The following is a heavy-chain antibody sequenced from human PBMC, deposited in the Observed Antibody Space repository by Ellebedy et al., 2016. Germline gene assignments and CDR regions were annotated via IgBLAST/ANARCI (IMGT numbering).Heavy chain of an antibody. D-gene: IGHD3-22*01. V-gene: IGHV1-18*01. Sequence: ASVKVSCKASGGTFSSYAISWVRQAPGQGLEWMGWISAYNGNTNYAQKLQGRVTMTTDTSTSTAYMELRSLRSDDTAVYYCARDRGGDYYDSSGSDYWGQGTLVTVSS. J-gene: IGHJ4*02. CDR1: GGTFSSYA. CDR3: ARDRGGDYYDSSGSDY. CDR2: ISAYNGNT.